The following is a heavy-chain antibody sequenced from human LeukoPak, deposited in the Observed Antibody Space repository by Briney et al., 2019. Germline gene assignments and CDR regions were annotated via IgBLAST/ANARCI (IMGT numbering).Heavy chain of an antibody. CDR3: ARDRVLDYDSSAYYPAFDI. CDR2: IYSGGST. CDR1: GFTVSSNY. D-gene: IGHD3-22*01. J-gene: IGHJ3*02. V-gene: IGHV3-66*01. Sequence: SGGSLRLSCAASGFTVSSNYMSWVRQAPGKGMEWVSVIYSGGSTYYADSVKGRFTISRDNSKNTLYLQMNSLRAEDTAVYYCARDRVLDYDSSAYYPAFDIWGQGTMVTVSS.